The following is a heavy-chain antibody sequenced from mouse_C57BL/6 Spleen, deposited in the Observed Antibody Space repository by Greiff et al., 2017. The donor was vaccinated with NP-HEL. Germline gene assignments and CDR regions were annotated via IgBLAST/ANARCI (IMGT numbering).Heavy chain of an antibody. Sequence: EVQRVESGAELVKPGASVKLSCTASGFNIKDYYMHWVKQRTEQGLEWIGGIDPEDGETKYAPKFQGKATITADTSSNTAYLQLSSLTSADTAVYYCASVITTGFAYWGQGTLVTVSA. D-gene: IGHD1-1*01. J-gene: IGHJ3*01. CDR1: GFNIKDYY. V-gene: IGHV14-2*01. CDR2: IDPEDGET. CDR3: ASVITTGFAY.